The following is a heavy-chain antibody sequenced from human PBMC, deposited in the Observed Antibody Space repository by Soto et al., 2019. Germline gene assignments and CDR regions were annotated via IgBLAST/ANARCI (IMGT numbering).Heavy chain of an antibody. CDR1: GGSISSGGYY. CDR2: IYYSGST. Sequence: LSLTCTVSGGSISSGGYYWSWVRQHPGKGLEWIGYIYYSGSTYYNPSLKSRVTISVDTSKNQFSLKLSSVTAADTAVYYCARGEHGSIAARPVDYWGQGTLVTVSS. D-gene: IGHD6-6*01. CDR3: ARGEHGSIAARPVDY. J-gene: IGHJ4*02. V-gene: IGHV4-31*03.